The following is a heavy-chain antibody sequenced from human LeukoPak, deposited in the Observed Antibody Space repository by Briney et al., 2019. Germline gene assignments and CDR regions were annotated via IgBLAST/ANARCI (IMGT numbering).Heavy chain of an antibody. CDR2: INPNSGGT. CDR3: ARPHDPYIWGSYCFDY. J-gene: IGHJ4*02. Sequence: VXXAPXXGLEWMGWINPNSGGTHYAQKFQGRVTMTRDTSISTAYMELSRLRSDDTAVYYCARPHDPYIWGSYCFDYWGQGTLVTVSS. V-gene: IGHV1-2*02. D-gene: IGHD3-16*01.